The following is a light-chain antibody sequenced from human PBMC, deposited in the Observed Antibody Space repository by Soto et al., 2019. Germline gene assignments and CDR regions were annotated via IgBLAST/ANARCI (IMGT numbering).Light chain of an antibody. Sequence: QSALTQPASVSGSPGQSITIFCTGTSSDVGSYNCVSWYQHHPGKAPKLIIYDVSNRPSGVSDRFSGSKSGNTASLTISGLQAEDEADYYCSSYTRSTTLDVIFGGGTKLTVL. CDR2: DVS. CDR3: SSYTRSTTLDVI. V-gene: IGLV2-14*03. J-gene: IGLJ2*01. CDR1: SSDVGSYNC.